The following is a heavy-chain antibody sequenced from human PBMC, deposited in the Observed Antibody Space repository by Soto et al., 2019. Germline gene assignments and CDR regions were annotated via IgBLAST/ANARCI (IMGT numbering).Heavy chain of an antibody. Sequence: GGSLRLSCAASGFTLSGYVLHWVRQAPGKGLEWVALISYDGSDKNYGDSVKGRFTISRDNSKNMLYLQVDSLRAEDTAMYYCATGRKWEHSYGMDVWGQGTTVTVSS. D-gene: IGHD1-26*01. CDR2: ISYDGSDK. CDR1: GFTLSGYV. V-gene: IGHV3-30-3*01. CDR3: ATGRKWEHSYGMDV. J-gene: IGHJ6*02.